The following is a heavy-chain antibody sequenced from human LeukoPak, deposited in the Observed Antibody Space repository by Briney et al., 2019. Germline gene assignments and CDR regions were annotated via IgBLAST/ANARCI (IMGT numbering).Heavy chain of an antibody. J-gene: IGHJ4*02. CDR3: ASGVYYFDY. Sequence: SETLSLTCAVYGGSFSGYYWSWIRRPPGKGLEWIGEINHSGSTNYNPSLKSRVTISVDTSKNQFSLKLSSVTAADTAVYYCASGVYYFDYWAREPWSPSPQ. V-gene: IGHV4-34*01. CDR2: INHSGST. CDR1: GGSFSGYY.